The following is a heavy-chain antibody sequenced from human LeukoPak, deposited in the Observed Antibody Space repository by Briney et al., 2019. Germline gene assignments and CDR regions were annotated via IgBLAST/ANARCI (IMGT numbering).Heavy chain of an antibody. CDR1: GFTFGDYA. CDR3: TRDGLEDVLRFLEPFYYYMDV. CDR2: IRSKAYGGTT. Sequence: PGGSLRLSCAASGFTFGDYAMSWVRQAPGKGLEWVGFIRSKAYGGTTEYAASVKGRFTISRDDSKSIAYLQMNSLKTEDTAVYYCTRDGLEDVLRFLEPFYYYMDVWGKGTTVTVSS. J-gene: IGHJ6*03. D-gene: IGHD3-3*01. V-gene: IGHV3-49*04.